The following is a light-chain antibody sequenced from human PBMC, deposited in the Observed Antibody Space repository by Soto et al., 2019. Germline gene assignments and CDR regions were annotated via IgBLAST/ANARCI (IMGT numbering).Light chain of an antibody. Sequence: QSVLTQSASVSGSPGQSITISCTGTSSDVGRYNLVSWYQQHPGTAPKLMIYEVIKRPSGVSNRFSGSKSGNTASLTISGLQGEDEADYFCCLYAGSNTVIFGGGTKLTVL. J-gene: IGLJ2*01. V-gene: IGLV2-23*02. CDR3: CLYAGSNTVI. CDR1: SSDVGRYNL. CDR2: EVI.